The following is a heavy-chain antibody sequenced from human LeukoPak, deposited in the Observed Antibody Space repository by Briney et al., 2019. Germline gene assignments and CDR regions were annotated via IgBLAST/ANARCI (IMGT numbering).Heavy chain of an antibody. CDR3: ARDDY. J-gene: IGHJ4*02. Sequence: SETLSLTCTVSGGSISTSNYYWGWIRQPPGKGLEWIGNIFYSGSTYYSPSVKSRVTISLDTSKNQFSLKLSSVTAAGTAVYYCARDDYWGQGTLVTVSS. CDR2: IFYSGST. CDR1: GGSISTSNYY. V-gene: IGHV4-39*07.